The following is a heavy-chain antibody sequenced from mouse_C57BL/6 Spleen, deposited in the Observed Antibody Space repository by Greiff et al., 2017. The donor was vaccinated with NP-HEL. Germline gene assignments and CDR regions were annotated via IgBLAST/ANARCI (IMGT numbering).Heavy chain of an antibody. Sequence: VQLQQSGAELVKPGASVKLSCKASGYTFTSYWMQWVKQRPGQGLEWIGEIDPSDSYTNYNQKFKGKATLTVDTSSSTAYMQLSSLTSYDSAVYYCARGPHFDYWGQGTTLTVSS. D-gene: IGHD6-1*01. CDR3: ARGPHFDY. CDR1: GYTFTSYW. CDR2: IDPSDSYT. V-gene: IGHV1-50*01. J-gene: IGHJ2*01.